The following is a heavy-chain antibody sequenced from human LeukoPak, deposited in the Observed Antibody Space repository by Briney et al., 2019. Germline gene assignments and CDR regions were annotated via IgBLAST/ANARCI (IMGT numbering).Heavy chain of an antibody. D-gene: IGHD3-22*01. Sequence: GRSLRLSCAASGFTFSSYAMHWVRQAPGKGLEWVAVISYDGSNKYYADSVKGRFTISRVNSKNTLYLQMNSLRAEDTAVYYCARDSSGYYYPNWFDPWGQGTLVTVSS. CDR2: ISYDGSNK. J-gene: IGHJ5*02. V-gene: IGHV3-30*04. CDR3: ARDSSGYYYPNWFDP. CDR1: GFTFSSYA.